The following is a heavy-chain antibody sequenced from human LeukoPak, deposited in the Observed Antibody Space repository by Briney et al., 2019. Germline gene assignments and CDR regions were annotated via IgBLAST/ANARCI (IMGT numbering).Heavy chain of an antibody. CDR3: ARDNGYFSVDY. CDR1: GFTFSNAW. J-gene: IGHJ4*02. D-gene: IGHD3-22*01. CDR2: IKQDESEK. Sequence: PGGSLRLSCVASGFTFSNAWMSWVRQAPGKGLEWVANIKQDESEKYYGDSVRGRFTISGDNAQNSLYLQMNSLRAEDTAVYYCARDNGYFSVDYWGQGTLVTVSS. V-gene: IGHV3-7*01.